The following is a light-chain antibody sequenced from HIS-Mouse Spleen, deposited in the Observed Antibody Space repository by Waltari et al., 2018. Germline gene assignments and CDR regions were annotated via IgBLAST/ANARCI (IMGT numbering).Light chain of an antibody. V-gene: IGKV1-9*01. Sequence: DIQLTQSPSFLSASVGDRVTITCRASQGISSYLAWYQQKPGKAPKLLIYAASTLQSGVPSRFSGSGSGTEFTLTISSLQPEDFATYYCQQLNSYPQETFGGGTKVQ. CDR3: QQLNSYPQET. J-gene: IGKJ4*01. CDR1: QGISSY. CDR2: AAS.